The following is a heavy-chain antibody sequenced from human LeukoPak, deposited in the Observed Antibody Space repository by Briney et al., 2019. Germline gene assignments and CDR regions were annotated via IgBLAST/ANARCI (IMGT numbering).Heavy chain of an antibody. Sequence: SETLSLTCAVYGGSFSGYYWSWIRQPPGKGLEWIGEINHSGSTNYNPSLKSRVTISVDTSKNQFSLKLSSVTAADTAVYYCARGPGDSGIAVVWGQGTLVTVSS. V-gene: IGHV4-34*01. CDR1: GGSFSGYY. CDR2: INHSGST. D-gene: IGHD6-19*01. J-gene: IGHJ4*02. CDR3: ARGPGDSGIAVV.